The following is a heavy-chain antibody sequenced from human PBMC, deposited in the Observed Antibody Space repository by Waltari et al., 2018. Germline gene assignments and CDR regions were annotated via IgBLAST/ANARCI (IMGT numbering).Heavy chain of an antibody. D-gene: IGHD1-1*01. V-gene: IGHV3-23*03. Sequence: EVQLLESGGGLVQPGGSLRLSCAASGFTFSSYAMRWVRQAPGKGLEWVSVIYSGGSTYYADSVKGRFTISRDNSKNTLYLQMNSLRAEDTAVYYCAKGLFDWRPDAFDIWGQGTMVTVSS. CDR3: AKGLFDWRPDAFDI. J-gene: IGHJ3*02. CDR1: GFTFSSYA. CDR2: IYSGGST.